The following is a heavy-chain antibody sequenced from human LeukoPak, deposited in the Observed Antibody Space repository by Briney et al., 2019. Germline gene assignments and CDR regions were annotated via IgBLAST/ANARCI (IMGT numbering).Heavy chain of an antibody. CDR3: ARGKYSSGWFDY. D-gene: IGHD6-19*01. CDR1: GFTFSSDW. Sequence: GGSLRLSCAASGFTFSSDWMHWVRQAPGKGLVWVSRINRDGRSTTYADSVKGRFTISRDNAKNSLYLQMNSLRAEDTAVYYCARGKYSSGWFDYWGQGTLVTVSS. CDR2: INRDGRST. V-gene: IGHV3-74*01. J-gene: IGHJ4*02.